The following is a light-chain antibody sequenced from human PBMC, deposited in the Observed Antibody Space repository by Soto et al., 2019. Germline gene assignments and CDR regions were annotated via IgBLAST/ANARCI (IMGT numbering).Light chain of an antibody. CDR3: SSYAGRDIWV. J-gene: IGLJ3*02. V-gene: IGLV2-8*01. CDR2: EVT. Sequence: QSVLTQPPSASGSRGQAVTISCTGTSVDINYVSWFQQHPGKAPKLIICEVTKRPSGVPDRFSGSKSGNTASLTVSGLQDDDGADYYCSSYAGRDIWVFGGGTKLTVL. CDR1: SVDINY.